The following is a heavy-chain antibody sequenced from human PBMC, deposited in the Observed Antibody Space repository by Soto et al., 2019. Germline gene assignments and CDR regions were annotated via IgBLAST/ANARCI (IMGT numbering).Heavy chain of an antibody. V-gene: IGHV3-33*01. D-gene: IGHD3-9*01. Sequence: PGGSLRLSCAASGFTFSSYGMHWVRQAPGKGLEWVAVIWYDGSNKYYADSVKGRFTISRDNSKNTLYLQMNSLRAEDTAVYYCARSYPYYDILTGYEYFDYWGQGTLVTVSS. CDR3: ARSYPYYDILTGYEYFDY. CDR1: GFTFSSYG. J-gene: IGHJ4*02. CDR2: IWYDGSNK.